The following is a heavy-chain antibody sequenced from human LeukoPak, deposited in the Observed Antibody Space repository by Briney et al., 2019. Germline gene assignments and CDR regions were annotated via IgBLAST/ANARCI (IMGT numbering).Heavy chain of an antibody. CDR3: ARQYYDSSGYYLYYSDY. CDR2: INPNSGGT. J-gene: IGHJ4*02. D-gene: IGHD3-22*01. Sequence: ASVKVSCKASGYTFTGYYMHWVRQAPGQGLEWMERINPNSGGTNYAQKFQGRVTMTRDTSISTAYMELSRLRSDDTAVYYCARQYYDSSGYYLYYSDYWGQGTLVTVSS. V-gene: IGHV1-2*06. CDR1: GYTFTGYY.